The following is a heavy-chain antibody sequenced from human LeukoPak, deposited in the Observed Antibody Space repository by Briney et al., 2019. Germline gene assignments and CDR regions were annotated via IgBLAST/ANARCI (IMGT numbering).Heavy chain of an antibody. Sequence: PSETLPLTCTVSGDSISGYYWSWIRQPPGKGLEWIGNIYYSGPTHYDPSLRSRVNMSLAACKNQFSLRLRSVPAANTAVYYCARGLLPATAILDYWGQGTLVTVSS. D-gene: IGHD2-2*02. CDR2: IYYSGPT. CDR3: ARGLLPATAILDY. CDR1: GDSISGYY. J-gene: IGHJ4*02. V-gene: IGHV4-59*01.